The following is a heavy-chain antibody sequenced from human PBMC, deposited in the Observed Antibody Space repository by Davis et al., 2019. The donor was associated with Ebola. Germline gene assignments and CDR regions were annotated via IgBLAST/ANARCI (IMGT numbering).Heavy chain of an antibody. V-gene: IGHV1-2*02. Sequence: ASVKVSCKASGYTFTGYYMHWVRQAPGQGLEWMGWINPNSGGTNYAQKFQGRVTMTRDTSISTAYLQWSSLKASDTAMYYCARRGYSSSWYDGDLLFYWGQGTLVTVSS. CDR3: ARRGYSSSWYDGDLLFY. CDR1: GYTFTGYY. J-gene: IGHJ4*02. D-gene: IGHD6-13*01. CDR2: INPNSGGT.